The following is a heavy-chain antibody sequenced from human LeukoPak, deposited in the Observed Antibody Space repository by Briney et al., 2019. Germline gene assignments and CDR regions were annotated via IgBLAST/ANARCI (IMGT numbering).Heavy chain of an antibody. Sequence: AGGSLRLSCAASGFTVSSNYMSWVRQAPGKGLEWVSVIYSGGSTYYADSVKGRFTISRDNSKNTLYLQMNSLRAEDTAVYYCATQDPRSDSGTYYFDYWGQGTLVTVSS. V-gene: IGHV3-66*01. J-gene: IGHJ4*02. CDR3: ATQDPRSDSGTYYFDY. D-gene: IGHD1-26*01. CDR2: IYSGGST. CDR1: GFTVSSNY.